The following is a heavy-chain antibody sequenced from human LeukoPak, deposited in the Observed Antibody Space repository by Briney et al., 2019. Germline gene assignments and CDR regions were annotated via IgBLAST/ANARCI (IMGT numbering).Heavy chain of an antibody. CDR1: GGSISPYY. Sequence: SETLSLTCTVSGGSISPYYWSWIRQPPGKGLEWIGYIYYSGSTNYNPSLKSRVNISVDPFKIQFSLKLSSATAADTAVYYCARGGGSGRGNWFDPWGKGSLVIVSS. CDR3: ARGGGSGRGNWFDP. D-gene: IGHD3-10*01. J-gene: IGHJ5*02. CDR2: IYYSGST. V-gene: IGHV4-59*01.